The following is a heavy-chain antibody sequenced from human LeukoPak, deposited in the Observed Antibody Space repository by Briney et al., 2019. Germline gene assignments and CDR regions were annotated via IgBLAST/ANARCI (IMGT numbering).Heavy chain of an antibody. CDR2: FHPEDGEA. CDR3: ARGPRITLVRGGQWYFYMDV. CDR1: GYTLSELS. Sequence: ASVKVSCNVSGYTLSELSMHWLPQAPGKQREGLRGFHPEDGEAIYAQKFQGRVTMTRDTSTSTVYMELSSLRSDDTAVYYCARGPRITLVRGGQWYFYMDVWGKGTTVTVSS. D-gene: IGHD3-10*01. V-gene: IGHV1-24*01. J-gene: IGHJ6*03.